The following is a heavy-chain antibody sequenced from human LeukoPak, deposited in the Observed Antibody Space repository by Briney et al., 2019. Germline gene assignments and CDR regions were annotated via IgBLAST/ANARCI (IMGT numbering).Heavy chain of an antibody. CDR3: ARDGSGSYYEDY. V-gene: IGHV3-21*01. J-gene: IGHJ4*02. D-gene: IGHD1-26*01. Sequence: PGGSLRLSCAASGLTFSSYSMNWVRQAPGKGLEWVSSISSSSSYIYYADSVKGRFTISRDNAKNSLYLQMNSLRAEDTAVYYCARDGSGSYYEDYWGQGTLVTVSS. CDR1: GLTFSSYS. CDR2: ISSSSSYI.